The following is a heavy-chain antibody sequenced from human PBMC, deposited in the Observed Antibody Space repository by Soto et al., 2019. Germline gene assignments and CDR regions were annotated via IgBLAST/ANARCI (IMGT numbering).Heavy chain of an antibody. J-gene: IGHJ4*02. Sequence: GGSLRLSCGGSGFTFSSYWMGWVRQAPGKGLEWVAIIKEDGSEKYYVDSVKGRYTISRDNAKNSLYLQMNSLRAEGTAVYYCARDQPGPTSYWGQGTLVTVSS. CDR1: GFTFSSYW. V-gene: IGHV3-7*01. CDR2: IKEDGSEK. CDR3: ARDQPGPTSY.